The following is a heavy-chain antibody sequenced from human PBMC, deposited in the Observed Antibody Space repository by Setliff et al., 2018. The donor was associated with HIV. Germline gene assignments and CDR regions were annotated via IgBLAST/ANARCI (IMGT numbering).Heavy chain of an antibody. Sequence: PSETLSLTCTVSGGSISSYYWSWIRQPPGKGLEWIGYIYYSGSTNYNPSLKSRVTISVDTSKNQFSLKLSSVTAADTAVYYCARSAARPLFGAFDIWGQGTMVTVSS. V-gene: IGHV4-59*08. CDR2: IYYSGST. CDR1: GGSISSYY. CDR3: ARSAARPLFGAFDI. D-gene: IGHD6-6*01. J-gene: IGHJ3*02.